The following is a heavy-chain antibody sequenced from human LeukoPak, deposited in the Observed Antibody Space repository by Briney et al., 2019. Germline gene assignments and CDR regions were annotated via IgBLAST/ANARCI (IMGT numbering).Heavy chain of an antibody. CDR3: ARGGYCSGGRCPTWFDP. J-gene: IGHJ5*02. Sequence: SETLSLTCAVYGGSFSVDYWNWIRQPPGKGLEWIGQITHSGGANYNPSLKSRVSILLDTSKKQFSLKLSSVTAADTAVYSCARGGYCSGGRCPTWFDPWGQGTLVTVSS. CDR1: GGSFSVDY. D-gene: IGHD2-15*01. V-gene: IGHV4-34*01. CDR2: ITHSGGA.